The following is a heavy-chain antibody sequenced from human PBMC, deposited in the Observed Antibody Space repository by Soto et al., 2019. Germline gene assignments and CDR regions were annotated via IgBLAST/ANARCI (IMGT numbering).Heavy chain of an antibody. CDR3: ARVPHPYGSGSYFHYYYGMDV. V-gene: IGHV1-69*02. Sequence: QVQLVQSGAEVKKPGSSVKVSCKASGGTFSSYTISWVRQAPGQGLEWMGRIIPILGIANYAQKFQGRVTITADKSTSTAYMEQSSLRSEDTAVYYCARVPHPYGSGSYFHYYYGMDVWGQGTTVTVSS. J-gene: IGHJ6*02. CDR1: GGTFSSYT. D-gene: IGHD3-10*01. CDR2: IIPILGIA.